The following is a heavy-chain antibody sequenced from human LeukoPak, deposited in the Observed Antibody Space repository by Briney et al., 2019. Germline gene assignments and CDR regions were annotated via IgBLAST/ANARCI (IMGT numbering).Heavy chain of an antibody. CDR1: GFTFSSYA. Sequence: GGSLRLSCAASGFTFSSYAMHWVRQAPGKGLEWVAVISYDGSNKYYADSVKGRFTISRDNSKNTLYLQMNSLRAEDTAVYYCARDSKTGDDAFDIWGQGTMVTVSS. V-gene: IGHV3-30-3*01. J-gene: IGHJ3*02. CDR2: ISYDGSNK. D-gene: IGHD7-27*01. CDR3: ARDSKTGDDAFDI.